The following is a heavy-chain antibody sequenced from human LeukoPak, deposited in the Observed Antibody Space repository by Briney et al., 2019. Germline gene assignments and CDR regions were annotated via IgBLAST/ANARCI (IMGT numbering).Heavy chain of an antibody. CDR2: IKQDGSEK. V-gene: IGHV3-7*01. D-gene: IGHD3-3*01. CDR1: GFTFSNYW. Sequence: GGSLRLSCAASGFTFSNYWMNWVRQAPGKGLEWVANIKQDGSEKYYVDSVKGRFTISRDNAKNSLYLQLNSLRVKGTAVYYCASQRFLDYWGQGTLVTVSS. CDR3: ASQRFLDY. J-gene: IGHJ4*02.